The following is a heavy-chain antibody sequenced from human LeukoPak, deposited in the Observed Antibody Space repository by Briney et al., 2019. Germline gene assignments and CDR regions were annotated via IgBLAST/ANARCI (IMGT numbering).Heavy chain of an antibody. CDR3: ARWVYSGSYTEYFDY. V-gene: IGHV1-69*04. J-gene: IGHJ4*02. CDR1: GGTFSSYA. D-gene: IGHD1-26*01. CDR2: IIPILGIA. Sequence: EASVKVSCKASGGTFSSYAISWVRQAPGQGLEWMGRIIPILGIANYAQKFQGRVTITADKSTSTAYMELSSLRSEDTAVYYCARWVYSGSYTEYFDYWGQGTLATVSS.